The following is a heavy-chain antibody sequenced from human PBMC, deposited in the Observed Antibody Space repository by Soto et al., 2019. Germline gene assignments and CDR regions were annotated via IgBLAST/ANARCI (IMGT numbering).Heavy chain of an antibody. D-gene: IGHD5-18*01. CDR2: ISGSGGST. J-gene: IGHJ4*02. V-gene: IGHV3-23*01. CDR3: AKDQEVGGYSYGYVCAY. Sequence: GGSLRLSCAASGSTFSSYAMSWVRQAPGKGLEWVSAISGSGGSTYYADSVKGRFTISRDNSKNTLYLQMNSLRAEDTAVYYCAKDQEVGGYSYGYVCAYWGQGTLVTVSS. CDR1: GSTFSSYA.